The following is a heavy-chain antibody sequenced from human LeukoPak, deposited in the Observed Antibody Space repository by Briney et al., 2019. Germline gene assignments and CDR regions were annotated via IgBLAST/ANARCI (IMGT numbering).Heavy chain of an antibody. CDR1: GGTFSSYA. V-gene: IGHV1-69*04. D-gene: IGHD3-22*01. J-gene: IGHJ3*02. Sequence: SVKVSCKASGGTFSSYAISWVRQAPGQGLEWMGRIIPILGIANYAQKFRGRVTITADKSTSTAYMELSSLRSEDTAVYYCARVDDPYYDGPLLAFDIWGQGTMVTVSS. CDR3: ARVDDPYYDGPLLAFDI. CDR2: IIPILGIA.